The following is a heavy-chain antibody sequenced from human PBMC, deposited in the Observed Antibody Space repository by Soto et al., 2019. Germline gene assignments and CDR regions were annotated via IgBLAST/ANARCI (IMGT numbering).Heavy chain of an antibody. Sequence: QVQLVQSGAEVKKPGSSVKVSCKASADTFSTYTITWVRQAPGQGLEWMGGIIPRSGTSYYAQKFQGRATANAHESTSTAXLXLXXLRSEDTAVYYCPTERLVLAPSSVNSVHFLFAVDVWGQGTTVSVSS. CDR2: IIPRSGTS. CDR3: PTERLVLAPSSVNSVHFLFAVDV. D-gene: IGHD2-15*01. J-gene: IGHJ6*02. V-gene: IGHV1-69*12. CDR1: ADTFSTYT.